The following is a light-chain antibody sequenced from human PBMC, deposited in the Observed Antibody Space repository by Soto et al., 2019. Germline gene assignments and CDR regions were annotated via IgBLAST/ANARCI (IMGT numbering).Light chain of an antibody. CDR1: QSVGGN. CDR3: QQRSNWPALT. Sequence: EIVMTQSPATLSVSPGERATLSCRASQSVGGNVACYQQKPGQAPRLLISGASTRATGIPARFVGSGSGTEFTLTISSLQPEDFAVYYCQQRSNWPALTFGGGTKVDIK. J-gene: IGKJ4*01. V-gene: IGKV3-15*01. CDR2: GAS.